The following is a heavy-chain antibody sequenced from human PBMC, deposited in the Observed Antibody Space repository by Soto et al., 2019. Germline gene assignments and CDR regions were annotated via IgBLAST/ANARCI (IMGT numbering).Heavy chain of an antibody. CDR2: IYYSGST. CDR3: ARQGVFGVVTEDYDY. Sequence: PSETLSLTCTVSGGSISSSSYYWGWIRQPPGKGLEWIGSIYYSGSTYYNPSLKSRVTISVDTSKNQFSLKLSSVTAADTAVYYCARQGVFGVVTEDYDYWGQGTLVTAPQ. D-gene: IGHD3-3*01. V-gene: IGHV4-39*01. J-gene: IGHJ4*02. CDR1: GGSISSSSYY.